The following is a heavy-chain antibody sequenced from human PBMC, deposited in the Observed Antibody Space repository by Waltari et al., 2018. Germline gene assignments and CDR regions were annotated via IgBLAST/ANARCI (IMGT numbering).Heavy chain of an antibody. Sequence: QVQLQESGPGLVKPSETLSLTCTVSGGSISSHYWSWIRQPPGKGLEWIGYIYFTGNTNYNSSLKSRVTISVDTSRNQFSLNLTSVTAADTALYYCAREVGIAAAGSSDYWGQGTLVTVSS. CDR2: IYFTGNT. V-gene: IGHV4-59*11. CDR1: GGSISSHY. J-gene: IGHJ4*02. D-gene: IGHD6-13*01. CDR3: AREVGIAAAGSSDY.